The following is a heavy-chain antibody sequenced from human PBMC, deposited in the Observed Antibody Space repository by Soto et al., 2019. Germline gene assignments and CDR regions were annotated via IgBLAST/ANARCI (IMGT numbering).Heavy chain of an antibody. J-gene: IGHJ3*02. CDR2: INPANGAA. CDR3: ARGGGVGVAGSAAFDM. Sequence: QLHLVQSGAVVKKPGASVTVSCSASGYPVTAYYMHWVRQAPGRGLEWMGGINPANGAAKYTQTFQGRVTLTRDTSTSTVLMELSGLTSEDTAVFYWARGGGVGVAGSAAFDMWGQGTLVTVSS. CDR1: GYPVTAYY. V-gene: IGHV1-2*02. D-gene: IGHD3-3*01.